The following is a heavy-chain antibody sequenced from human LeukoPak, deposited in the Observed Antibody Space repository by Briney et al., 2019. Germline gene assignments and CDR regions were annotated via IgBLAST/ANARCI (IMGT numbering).Heavy chain of an antibody. J-gene: IGHJ4*02. CDR2: INPSGGST. CDR3: ARDPDTNVEMATFPDY. V-gene: IGHV1-46*01. Sequence: ASVKVSCKASGYTFTTYYMHWVRQAPGQGLEWMGIINPSGGSTSYAQKFQGRVTMTRDMSTSTVYMELSSLRSEDTAVYYCARDPDTNVEMATFPDYWGQGTLVTVSS. D-gene: IGHD5-24*01. CDR1: GYTFTTYY.